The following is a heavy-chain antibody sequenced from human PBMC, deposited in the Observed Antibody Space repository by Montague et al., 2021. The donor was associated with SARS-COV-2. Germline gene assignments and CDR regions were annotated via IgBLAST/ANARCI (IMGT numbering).Heavy chain of an antibody. J-gene: IGHJ4*02. V-gene: IGHV4-31*03. CDR3: ATAEWGGWYFFDF. Sequence: TLSLTCTVSGVSISSGGYYWSWIPQHPGKGLEWIGNIYYSGSTYYYPSLKSRVTISVDTTKNQFSLKPSSVTAADTAVYYCATAEWGGWYFFDFWGQGTLVTVSS. CDR2: IYYSGST. D-gene: IGHD6-19*01. CDR1: GVSISSGGYY.